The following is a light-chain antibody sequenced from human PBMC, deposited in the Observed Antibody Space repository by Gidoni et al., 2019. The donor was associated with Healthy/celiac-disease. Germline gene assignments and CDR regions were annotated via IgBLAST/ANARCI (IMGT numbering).Light chain of an antibody. J-gene: IGKJ1*01. Sequence: AIRMTQSPSSFSASTGDRVTITCRASQGISSYLAWYQQKPVKAPKLLFYAASTLQSGVPSRFSGSGSGTDFTLTISCLQSEDFATYYCQQYYSYPPWTFXQXTKVEIK. V-gene: IGKV1-8*01. CDR1: QGISSY. CDR2: AAS. CDR3: QQYYSYPPWT.